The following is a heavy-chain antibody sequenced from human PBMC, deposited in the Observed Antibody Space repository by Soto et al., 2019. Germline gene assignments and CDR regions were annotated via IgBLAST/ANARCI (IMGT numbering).Heavy chain of an antibody. Sequence: QVQMVQSGAGVKNPGASVKVSGKASGYTFTSDDSNWLRQPTGQGREGMGGMKPNTGNTGYAQMLQGRATKTRNTSISTAYIELGSLRSEDTAVYYCARQDYVWFGPWGQGTLVTVSS. CDR1: GYTFTSDD. CDR3: ARQDYVWFGP. D-gene: IGHD4-17*01. CDR2: MKPNTGNT. V-gene: IGHV1-8*01. J-gene: IGHJ5*02.